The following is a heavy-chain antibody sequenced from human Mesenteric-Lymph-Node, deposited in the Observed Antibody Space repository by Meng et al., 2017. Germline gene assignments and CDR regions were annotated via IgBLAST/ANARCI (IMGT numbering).Heavy chain of an antibody. V-gene: IGHV3-23*01. D-gene: IGHD2-21*02. Sequence: GEFLKISCAASGFTFSSYWMSWVRQAPGMGLEWVSAISGSGGSTYYADSVKGRFTISRDNSKNTLYLQMNSLRAEDTAVYYCAKLASVTATIDYWGQGTLVTVSS. CDR1: GFTFSSYW. CDR2: ISGSGGST. J-gene: IGHJ4*02. CDR3: AKLASVTATIDY.